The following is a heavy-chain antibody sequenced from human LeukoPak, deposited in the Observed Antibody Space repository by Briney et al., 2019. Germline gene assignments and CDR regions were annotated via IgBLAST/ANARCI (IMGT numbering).Heavy chain of an antibody. CDR1: GGSIISSNW. V-gene: IGHV4/OR15-8*02. D-gene: IGHD2-21*01. J-gene: IGHJ5*02. Sequence: SETLSLTCSVSGGSIISSNWWGWIRQPPGKGLEWIGEIFQSGETDYNPSLRSRVIISINKSKNQFSLQLSSVTAADTAIYYCARHFRLVVENWFDPWGQGTLVTVSS. CDR2: IFQSGET. CDR3: ARHFRLVVENWFDP.